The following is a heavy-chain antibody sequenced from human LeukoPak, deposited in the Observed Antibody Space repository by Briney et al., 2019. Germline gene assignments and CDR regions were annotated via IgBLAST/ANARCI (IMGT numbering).Heavy chain of an antibody. D-gene: IGHD3-9*01. CDR1: GGSISSYY. Sequence: SETLSLTCTVSGGSISSYYWSWIRQPPGKGLEWIGYIYYSGSTNYNPSLKSRVTISVDTSKNQFSLKLSSVTAADTAVYYCAAGTFTTGWFDPWGQGTLVTVSS. CDR3: AAGTFTTGWFDP. CDR2: IYYSGST. V-gene: IGHV4-59*08. J-gene: IGHJ5*02.